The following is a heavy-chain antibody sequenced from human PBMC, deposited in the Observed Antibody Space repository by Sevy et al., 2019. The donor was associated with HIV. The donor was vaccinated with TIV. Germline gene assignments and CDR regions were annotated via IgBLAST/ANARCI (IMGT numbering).Heavy chain of an antibody. CDR3: AITREYYSDTSGYFDY. CDR1: RYSLNKFS. V-gene: IGHV1-24*01. J-gene: IGHJ4*02. CDR2: FDPEDGER. Sequence: ASVKVSCRISRYSLNKFSMHWVRLAPRKGLEWMGSFDPEDGERIYAQKFQGRFSMTEDTSTDTAYMELSSMRPDDTAVYYCAITREYYSDTSGYFDYWGQGTLVTVSS. D-gene: IGHD3-22*01.